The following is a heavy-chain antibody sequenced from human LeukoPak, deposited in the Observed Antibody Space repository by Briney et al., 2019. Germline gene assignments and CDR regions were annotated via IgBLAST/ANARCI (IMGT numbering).Heavy chain of an antibody. D-gene: IGHD3-16*01. CDR3: GRIAYGNYV. CDR2: IKEDGSEK. Sequence: TGASLRLSCAASGFTFSNYWMSWVRQAPGKGLEWVANIKEDGSEKHYVDSLKGRFTISRDNTKNSLYLEVNSLRAEDTAVYYCGRIAYGNYVWGQGALVTVSS. V-gene: IGHV3-7*05. CDR1: GFTFSNYW. J-gene: IGHJ4*02.